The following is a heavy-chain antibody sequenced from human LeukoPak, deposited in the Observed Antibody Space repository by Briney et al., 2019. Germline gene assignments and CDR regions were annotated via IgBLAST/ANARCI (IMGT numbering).Heavy chain of an antibody. CDR1: GFTFSSYG. V-gene: IGHV3-33*01. CDR2: IWYDGSNK. J-gene: IGHJ6*02. CDR3: ARIYSNYLNGMGV. Sequence: TGRSLRLSCAASGFTFSSYGMHWVRQAPGKGLEWVAVIWYDGSNKYYADSVKGRFTISRDNSKSTLYLQMNSLRAEDTAVYYCARIYSNYLNGMGVWGQGTTVTVSS. D-gene: IGHD4-11*01.